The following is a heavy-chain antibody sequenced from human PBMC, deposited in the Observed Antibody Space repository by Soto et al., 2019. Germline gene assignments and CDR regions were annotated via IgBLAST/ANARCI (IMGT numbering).Heavy chain of an antibody. Sequence: QVQLVESGGGVVQPGRSLRLSCAASGFTFSSYAMHWVRQAPGKGLEGVAVISYDGSDKNYADSLKGRFTISRENSKNTLNLQMNSLRADDTAVYYCAKALGELSPESYDYWGQGTLITVSS. CDR3: AKALGELSPESYDY. D-gene: IGHD3-16*02. J-gene: IGHJ4*02. V-gene: IGHV3-30*18. CDR1: GFTFSSYA. CDR2: ISYDGSDK.